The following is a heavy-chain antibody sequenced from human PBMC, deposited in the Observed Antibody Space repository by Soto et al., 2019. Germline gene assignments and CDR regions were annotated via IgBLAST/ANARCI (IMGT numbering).Heavy chain of an antibody. CDR3: ARVGCTSSSCHGRGFYYGMDV. CDR1: GGSISSGDYY. V-gene: IGHV4-30-4*01. D-gene: IGHD2-2*01. Sequence: SETLSLTCTVSGGSISSGDYYWTWIRQPPGKGLEWIGYIYFSGSTYHNPSLKSRVTISVDTSKNQFSLKLSSVTAADTAVYYCARVGCTSSSCHGRGFYYGMDVWGQGTTVTVSS. CDR2: IYFSGST. J-gene: IGHJ6*02.